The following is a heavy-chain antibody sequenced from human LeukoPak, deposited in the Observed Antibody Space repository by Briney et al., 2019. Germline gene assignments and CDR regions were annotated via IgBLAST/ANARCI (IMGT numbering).Heavy chain of an antibody. CDR1: GGSISNYY. CDR3: ARAPREYYFDY. J-gene: IGHJ4*02. CDR2: IYQSGAT. V-gene: IGHV4-59*12. Sequence: PSETLSLTCIVSGGSISNYYWSWFRQPPGKGLEWIGYIYQSGATSYNPSLKSRVTISVDRSKNQFSLKLSSVTAADTAVYYCARAPREYYFDYWGQGTLVTVSS.